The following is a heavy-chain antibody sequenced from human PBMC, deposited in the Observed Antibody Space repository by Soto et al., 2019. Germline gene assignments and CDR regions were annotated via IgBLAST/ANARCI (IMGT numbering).Heavy chain of an antibody. Sequence: ESGGGLVQPGGSLRLSCAASGFTFSSYWMSWVRQAPGKGLEWVANIKQDGSEKYYVDSVKGRFTISRDNAKNSLYLQMNSLRAEDTAVYYCAVYYEFWSGYLRYFDYWGQGTLVTVSS. D-gene: IGHD3-3*01. CDR1: GFTFSSYW. CDR2: IKQDGSEK. J-gene: IGHJ4*02. V-gene: IGHV3-7*01. CDR3: AVYYEFWSGYLRYFDY.